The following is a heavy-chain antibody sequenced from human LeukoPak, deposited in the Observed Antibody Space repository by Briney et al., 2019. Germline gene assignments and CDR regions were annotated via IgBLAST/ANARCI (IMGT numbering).Heavy chain of an antibody. V-gene: IGHV3-30-3*01. CDR1: GFSFSRYA. D-gene: IGHD6-13*01. CDR2: LSYDGSTK. CDR3: VRASNSAATPGY. Sequence: GGSLRLSCAASGFSFSRYAFHWVRQAPGKGLEWVAILSYDGSTKYYADSVKGRFTISRNNARNTVDLQLSSLRVDDTAVYYCVRASNSAATPGYWGQGTLVTVSS. J-gene: IGHJ4*02.